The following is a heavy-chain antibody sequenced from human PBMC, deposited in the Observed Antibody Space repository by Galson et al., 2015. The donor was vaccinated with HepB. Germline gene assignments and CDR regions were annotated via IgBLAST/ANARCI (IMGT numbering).Heavy chain of an antibody. CDR3: ARESDFWSGPPSSSSYYYMDV. J-gene: IGHJ6*03. V-gene: IGHV1-18*01. D-gene: IGHD3-3*01. Sequence: SVKVSCKASGYTFTSYGISWVRQAPGQGLEWMGWISAYNGNTNCAQKLQGRVTMTTDTSTSTAYMELRSLRSDDTAVYYCARESDFWSGPPSSSSYYYMDVWGKGTTVTVSS. CDR2: ISAYNGNT. CDR1: GYTFTSYG.